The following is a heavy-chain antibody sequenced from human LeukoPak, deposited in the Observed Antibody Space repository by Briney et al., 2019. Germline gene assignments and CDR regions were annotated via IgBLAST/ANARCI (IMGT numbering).Heavy chain of an antibody. Sequence: GGSLRLSCAASGFTFDVYAMHWVRHAPGKGLESVSLISWDGGTTYYADSVKGRFTISRDNSKNSLYLQMNSLRAEDTAVYYCARDWFHAIDYWGQGTLVTASS. CDR2: ISWDGGTT. J-gene: IGHJ4*02. D-gene: IGHD2/OR15-2a*01. V-gene: IGHV3-43D*03. CDR1: GFTFDVYA. CDR3: ARDWFHAIDY.